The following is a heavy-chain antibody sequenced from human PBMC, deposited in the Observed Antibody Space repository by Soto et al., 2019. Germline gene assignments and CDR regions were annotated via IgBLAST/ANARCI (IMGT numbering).Heavy chain of an antibody. CDR3: VRRHVSATGIDWFEQ. Sequence: ASVNVSCKASGYTFTSYGIHWVRQAPGQRLEWMGWINAANGDTKYSPKFQGRVTITRDTSASTAYMELSSLRSEDTAVYYCVRRHVSATGIDWFEQWGKETLVTVSS. CDR1: GYTFTSYG. CDR2: INAANGDT. J-gene: IGHJ5*02. D-gene: IGHD1-26*01. V-gene: IGHV1-3*01.